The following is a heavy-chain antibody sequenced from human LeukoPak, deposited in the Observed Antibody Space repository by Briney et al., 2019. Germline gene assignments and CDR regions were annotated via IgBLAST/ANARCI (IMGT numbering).Heavy chain of an antibody. V-gene: IGHV3-23*01. CDR2: ISGSGGST. J-gene: IGHJ4*02. Sequence: PGGSLRLSCAASGFTFSSYAMSWVRQAPGKGLEWVSAISGSGGSTYYADSVKGRFTISRDNSKNTLYLQMNSLRAEDTAVYYCAKDSGGLYYYDSSGYNYWGQGTLVTVSS. CDR1: GFTFSSYA. D-gene: IGHD3-22*01. CDR3: AKDSGGLYYYDSSGYNY.